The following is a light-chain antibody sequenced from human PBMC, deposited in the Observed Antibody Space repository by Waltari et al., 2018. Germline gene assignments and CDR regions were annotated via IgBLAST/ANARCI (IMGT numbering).Light chain of an antibody. V-gene: IGLV2-11*01. CDR3: CSYAGIWV. J-gene: IGLJ3*02. CDR2: DVT. Sequence: QSALTQPRSVSGSPGQSVTISCTGTGSDVGDFNSVSWYQQHPGKAPKLVIFDVTKRPSGVPDRFSGSESGTSASLTVSGLQAEDEADYYCCSYAGIWVFGGGTKLTVL. CDR1: GSDVGDFNS.